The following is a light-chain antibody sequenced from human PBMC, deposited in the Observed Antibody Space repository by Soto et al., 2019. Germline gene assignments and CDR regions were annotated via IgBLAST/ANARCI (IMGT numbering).Light chain of an antibody. V-gene: IGKV3-20*01. CDR1: QSVTSNY. CDR3: QQYGGSPYT. Sequence: EIVLTQSPGTLSLSPGERATLSCRATQSVTSNYLAWYQQKPGQAPRLLIYGASSRATGIPDRFSGSGSGTAFTLTISRLEPEDFAVYHCQQYGGSPYTFGQGTKLEIK. CDR2: GAS. J-gene: IGKJ2*01.